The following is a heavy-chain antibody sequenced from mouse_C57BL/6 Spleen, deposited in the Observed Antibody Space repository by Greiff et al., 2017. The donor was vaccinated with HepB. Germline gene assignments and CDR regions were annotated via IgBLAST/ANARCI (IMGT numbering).Heavy chain of an antibody. Sequence: QVTLKESGPGILQPSQTLSLTCSFSGFSLSTFGMGVGWIRQPSGKGLEWLVHIWWDDDKYYNPALKSRLTISKDTSKNQVFLKIATVDTPDTATYYCARVFYYGSSFYAMDYWGQGTSVTVSS. J-gene: IGHJ4*01. CDR2: IWWDDDK. V-gene: IGHV8-8*01. CDR1: GFSLSTFGMG. CDR3: ARVFYYGSSFYAMDY. D-gene: IGHD1-1*01.